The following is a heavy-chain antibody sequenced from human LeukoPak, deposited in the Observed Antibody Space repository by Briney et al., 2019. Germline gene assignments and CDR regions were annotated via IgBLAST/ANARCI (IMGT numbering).Heavy chain of an antibody. D-gene: IGHD3-10*01. CDR3: AREGSAVTNFDY. CDR2: INHSGNT. V-gene: IGHV4-34*01. J-gene: IGHJ4*02. CDR1: GGSFSGHY. Sequence: SETLSLTCAVYGGSFSGHYWSWIRQPPGKGLEWIGEINHSGNTNYSPSLKSRVTISVDTSKNQFSLKLSSVTAADTAVYYCAREGSAVTNFDYWGQGTLLTVSS.